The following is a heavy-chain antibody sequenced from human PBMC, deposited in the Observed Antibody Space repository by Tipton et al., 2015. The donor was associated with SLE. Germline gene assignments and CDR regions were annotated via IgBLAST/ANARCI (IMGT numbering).Heavy chain of an antibody. V-gene: IGHV4-39*06. J-gene: IGHJ6*02. D-gene: IGHD1-26*01. CDR1: GGSISSSSYY. Sequence: TLSLTCTVSGGSISSSSYYWGWIRQPPGKGLEWIGSIYYSGSTYYNPSLKSRVTMSVDTSKNQFTLKLNSVTTADTAVYYCARCGGSYGMDVWGQGTTVTVSS. CDR2: IYYSGST. CDR3: ARCGGSYGMDV.